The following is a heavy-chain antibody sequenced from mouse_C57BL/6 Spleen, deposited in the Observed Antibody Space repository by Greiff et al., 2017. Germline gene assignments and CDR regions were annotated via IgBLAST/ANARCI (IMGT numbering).Heavy chain of an antibody. CDR3: ARSGLLRAMDY. J-gene: IGHJ4*01. Sequence: QVHVKQPGAELVKPGASVKMSCKASGYTFTSYWITWVKQRPGQGLEWIGDIYPGSGSTNYNEKFKSKATLTVDTSSSTAYMQLSSLTSEDSAVYYCARSGLLRAMDYWGQGTSVTVSS. CDR1: GYTFTSYW. D-gene: IGHD2-3*01. V-gene: IGHV1-55*01. CDR2: IYPGSGST.